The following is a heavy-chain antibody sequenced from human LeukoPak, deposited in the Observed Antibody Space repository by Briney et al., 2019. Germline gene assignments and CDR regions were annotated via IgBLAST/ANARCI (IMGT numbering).Heavy chain of an antibody. CDR3: ARDYDHNFAGAGTKWFDP. CDR2: IYHTGST. J-gene: IGHJ5*02. CDR1: VYSISSAYC. V-gene: IGHV4-38-2*02. D-gene: IGHD3-10*01. Sequence: SETLSLTCAVSVYSISSAYCWGWIGQPPGRGRGWFGRIYHTGSTFYNPSLTSRVTPSVGTSKNQFSLYLTSVTAADTAVYYGARDYDHNFAGAGTKWFDPWGQGTLVTVSS.